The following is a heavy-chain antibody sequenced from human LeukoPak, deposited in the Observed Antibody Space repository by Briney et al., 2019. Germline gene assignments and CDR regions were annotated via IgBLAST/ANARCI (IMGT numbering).Heavy chain of an antibody. CDR1: GGSFSGYY. J-gene: IGHJ4*02. D-gene: IGHD2-8*01. Sequence: PSETLSLTCAVYGGSFSGYYWSWIRQPPGKGLEWIGEINHSGSPNYNPSLKSRLTISVDTSKDQFSLKLTSVTAADTAVYYCAASGYSTRWYYYDFWGQGTLVTVSS. CDR2: INHSGSP. CDR3: AASGYSTRWYYYDF. V-gene: IGHV4-34*01.